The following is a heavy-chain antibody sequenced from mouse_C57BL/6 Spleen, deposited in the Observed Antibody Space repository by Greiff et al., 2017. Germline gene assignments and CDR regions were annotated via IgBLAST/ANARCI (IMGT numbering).Heavy chain of an antibody. J-gene: IGHJ1*03. CDR2: IGPEDGDT. CDR1: GFNIKDYY. D-gene: IGHD2-5*01. Sequence: VQLQQSGAELVRPGASVKLSCTASGFNIKDYYMHWVKQRPEQGLEWIGRIGPEDGDTEYAPKFQGKATMTAETSSNTAYLQLSILTSEDTAVYYCTTSNTGGWYFDVWGTGTTVTVSS. CDR3: TTSNTGGWYFDV. V-gene: IGHV14-1*01.